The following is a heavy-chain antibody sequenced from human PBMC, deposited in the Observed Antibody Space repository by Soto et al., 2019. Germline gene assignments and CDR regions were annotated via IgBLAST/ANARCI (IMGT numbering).Heavy chain of an antibody. CDR2: IYSGGST. V-gene: IGHV3-66*01. J-gene: IGHJ6*02. Sequence: GGSLRLSCAASGFTVSSNYMSWVRQAPGKGLEWVSVIYSGGSTYYADSVKGRFTISRDNSKNTLYLQMNSLRAEDTAVYYCARDSYYDSSGYYYLAEYYYGMDVWGQGTTVTVSS. CDR1: GFTVSSNY. D-gene: IGHD3-22*01. CDR3: ARDSYYDSSGYYYLAEYYYGMDV.